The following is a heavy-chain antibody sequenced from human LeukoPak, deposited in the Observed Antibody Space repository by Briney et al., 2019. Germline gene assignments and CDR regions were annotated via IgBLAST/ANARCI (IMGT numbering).Heavy chain of an antibody. D-gene: IGHD3-16*01. Sequence: ASVKVSCKASGYTFTSYGISWVRQASGQGLEWMGWISAFNGNTNYAQEFRGRVTMTTEASTSTAYMELRSLRSDDTAFYYCAREPGLARSTFFDYWGQGTLVTVST. V-gene: IGHV1-18*01. CDR3: AREPGLARSTFFDY. J-gene: IGHJ4*02. CDR2: ISAFNGNT. CDR1: GYTFTSYG.